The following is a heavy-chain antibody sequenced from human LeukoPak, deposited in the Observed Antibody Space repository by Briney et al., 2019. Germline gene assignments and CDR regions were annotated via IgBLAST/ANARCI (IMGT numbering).Heavy chain of an antibody. D-gene: IGHD1-20*01. Sequence: RASVKVSCKASGYTFTGCYMHWVRQAPGQGLAWMGWINPNSGGTNYAQKFQGRVTMTRDTSISTAYMELSRLRSDDTAVYYCARALFNWNDAFSFDYWGQGTLVTVSS. CDR2: INPNSGGT. V-gene: IGHV1-2*02. CDR3: ARALFNWNDAFSFDY. CDR1: GYTFTGCY. J-gene: IGHJ4*02.